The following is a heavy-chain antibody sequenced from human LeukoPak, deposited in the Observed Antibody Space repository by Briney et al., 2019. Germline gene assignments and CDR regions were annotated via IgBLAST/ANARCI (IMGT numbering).Heavy chain of an antibody. D-gene: IGHD3-22*01. J-gene: IGHJ4*02. CDR3: ARDSTYYYDSSGYPPDY. CDR2: ISSSSSYI. V-gene: IGHV3-21*01. CDR1: GFTFDDYG. Sequence: PGGSLRLSCAASGFTFDDYGMSWVRQAPGKGLEWVSSISSSSSYIYYADSVKGRFTISRDNAKNSLYLQMNSLRAEDTAVYYCARDSTYYYDSSGYPPDYWGQGTLVTVSS.